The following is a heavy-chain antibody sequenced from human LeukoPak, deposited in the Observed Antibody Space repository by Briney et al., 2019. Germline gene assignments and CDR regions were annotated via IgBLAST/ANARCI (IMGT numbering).Heavy chain of an antibody. J-gene: IGHJ6*02. V-gene: IGHV4-34*01. CDR1: GGSFSGYY. CDR2: INHSGST. Sequence: PSETPSLTCAVYGGSFSGYYWSWIRQPPGKGLEWIGEINHSGSTNYNPSLKSRVTISVDTSKNQFSLKLSSVTAADTAVYYCARGLGYCSSTSCYYYGMDVWGQGTTVTVSS. D-gene: IGHD2-2*01. CDR3: ARGLGYCSSTSCYYYGMDV.